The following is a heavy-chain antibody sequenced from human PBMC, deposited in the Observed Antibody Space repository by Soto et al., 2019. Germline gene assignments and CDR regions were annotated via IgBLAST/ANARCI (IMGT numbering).Heavy chain of an antibody. J-gene: IGHJ3*02. CDR3: ATWLWSGKDAFDI. Sequence: ASVKLSCKVSGYALTELSMHWGRQAPGKGLEWMGGFDPEDGETIYAQKFQGRVTMTEDTSTDTAYMELSSLRSEDTAVYYCATWLWSGKDAFDIWGQGTMVTVSS. CDR1: GYALTELS. CDR2: FDPEDGET. D-gene: IGHD5-18*01. V-gene: IGHV1-24*01.